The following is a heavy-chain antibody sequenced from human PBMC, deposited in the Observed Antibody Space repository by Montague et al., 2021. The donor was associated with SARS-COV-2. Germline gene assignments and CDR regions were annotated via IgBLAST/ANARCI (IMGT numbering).Heavy chain of an antibody. Sequence: SETLSLTCTVSGGSISSTSYYWGWIRQPPGKGLEWIGSIYYSGSTYYNPSLKSRVTISVDTSKNQFSLKLSSVTAADTAVYYCARDFMYYYDSIGEIFDYWGQGTLVTVSS. V-gene: IGHV4-39*07. J-gene: IGHJ4*02. CDR2: IYYSGST. D-gene: IGHD3-22*01. CDR1: GGSISSTSYY. CDR3: ARDFMYYYDSIGEIFDY.